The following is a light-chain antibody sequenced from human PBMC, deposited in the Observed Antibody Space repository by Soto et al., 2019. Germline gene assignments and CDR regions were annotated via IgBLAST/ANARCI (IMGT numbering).Light chain of an antibody. CDR1: SSDVGGYNY. Sequence: QSALTQPASVSGSPGQSITISCTGTSSDVGGYNYVSWYQQHPGKAPKLMIFDVSNRPSGVSDRFSGSKSGHTASLTISGLQAEDEADYYCSSYTISSTLEVFGSGTKVTVL. CDR2: DVS. V-gene: IGLV2-14*03. CDR3: SSYTISSTLEV. J-gene: IGLJ1*01.